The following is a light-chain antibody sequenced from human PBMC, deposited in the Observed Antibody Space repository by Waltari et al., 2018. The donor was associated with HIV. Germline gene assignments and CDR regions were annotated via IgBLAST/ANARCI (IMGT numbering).Light chain of an antibody. V-gene: IGKV1-39*01. CDR3: QQSYSTPRT. CDR1: QKISSY. Sequence: DIQMTQSPHSLSASVGDRVNSTCRASQKISSYLSWYQQKPGKAPKVLIYAASSLQSGVPSRFSGSGSETDFNNSISSLQLEDFATYYCQQSYSTPRTFGQGTKVEIK. J-gene: IGKJ1*01. CDR2: AAS.